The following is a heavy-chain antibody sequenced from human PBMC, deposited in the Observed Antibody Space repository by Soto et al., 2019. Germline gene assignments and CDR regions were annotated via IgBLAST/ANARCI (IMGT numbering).Heavy chain of an antibody. CDR1: GGSISSGGYY. V-gene: IGHV4-31*03. Sequence: SETLSLTCTVSGGSISSGGYYWSWIRQHPGKGLEWIGYIYYSGSTYYNPSLKSRVTISVDTSKNQFSLKLSSVTAADTAVYYCARSRHATGCFDYWGQGTLVTVSS. CDR3: ARSRHATGCFDY. CDR2: IYYSGST. J-gene: IGHJ4*02. D-gene: IGHD2-15*01.